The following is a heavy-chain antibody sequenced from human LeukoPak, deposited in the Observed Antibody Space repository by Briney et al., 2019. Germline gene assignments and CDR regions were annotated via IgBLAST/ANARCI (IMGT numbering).Heavy chain of an antibody. CDR3: AREYDDTDY. J-gene: IGHJ4*02. Sequence: ASVKVSCKASGYTFTSYYIHWVRQAPGQGLEWMGIISPNGGAPSYAQQFQGRVTMTRDTFTSSVYMELTRLNSEDTAVYYCAREYDDTDYWGQGTLVTVSS. CDR2: ISPNGGAP. D-gene: IGHD3-16*01. CDR1: GYTFTSYY. V-gene: IGHV1-46*01.